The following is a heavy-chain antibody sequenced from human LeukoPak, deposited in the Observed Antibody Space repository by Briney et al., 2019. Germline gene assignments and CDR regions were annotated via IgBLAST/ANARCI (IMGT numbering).Heavy chain of an antibody. J-gene: IGHJ6*02. CDR2: ISWNSGSI. CDR3: AKASRLYYGMDV. V-gene: IGHV3-9*01. Sequence: PGGSLRLSCAASGFTFSSYAMSWVRQAPGKGLEWVSGISWNSGSIGYADSVKGRFTISRDNAKNSLYLQMNSLRAEDTALYYCAKASRLYYGMDVWGQGTTVTVSS. CDR1: GFTFSSYA. D-gene: IGHD6-19*01.